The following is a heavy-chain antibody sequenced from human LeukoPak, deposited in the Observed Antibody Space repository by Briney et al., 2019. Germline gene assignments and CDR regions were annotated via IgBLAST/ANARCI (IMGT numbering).Heavy chain of an antibody. CDR3: ARVVTMIVVVDAFDI. J-gene: IGHJ3*02. D-gene: IGHD3-22*01. Sequence: GGSLRLSCAASGFTFSSYSMNWVRQAPGKGLEWVSSISSSSSYIYYADSVKGRFTISRDNAKNSLYLQMNSLRAEDTAVYYCARVVTMIVVVDAFDIWGQGTMVTVSS. V-gene: IGHV3-21*01. CDR1: GFTFSSYS. CDR2: ISSSSSYI.